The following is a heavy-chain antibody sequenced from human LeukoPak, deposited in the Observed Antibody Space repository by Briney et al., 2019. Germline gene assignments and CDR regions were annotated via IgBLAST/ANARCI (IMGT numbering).Heavy chain of an antibody. J-gene: IGHJ4*02. CDR3: ATGQPFDH. V-gene: IGHV3-48*04. CDR1: GFTFSRHS. CDR2: ISGPGTTI. Sequence: GGSLRLSCAASGFTFSRHSMNWVRQAPGGGLEWVSYISGPGTTIYYADSVKGRFTISRDNAKNSLSLQMNSLRVEDTAVYFCATGQPFDHWGQGNLVVVSS.